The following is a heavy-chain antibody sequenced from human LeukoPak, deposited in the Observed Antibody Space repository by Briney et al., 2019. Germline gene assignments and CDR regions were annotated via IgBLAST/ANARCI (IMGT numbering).Heavy chain of an antibody. CDR1: GFTFSSYA. CDR3: ARVSGSYPWYDY. D-gene: IGHD1-26*01. V-gene: IGHV3-64*01. CDR2: ISSNGGST. J-gene: IGHJ4*02. Sequence: PGGSLRLSCAASGFTFSSYAMRWVRQAPGKGLEYVSAISSNGGSTHYANSVKGRFTISRDNSKNTLYLQMGSLRAEDMAVYYCARVSGSYPWYDYWGQGTLVTVSS.